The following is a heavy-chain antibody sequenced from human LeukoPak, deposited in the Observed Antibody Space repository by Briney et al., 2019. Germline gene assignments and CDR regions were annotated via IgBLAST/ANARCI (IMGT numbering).Heavy chain of an antibody. Sequence: PGGSLRLSCSASGFTFSSYAMHWVRQAPGKGLVWVSRINGDGSGTSYADSVKGRFTISRDNAKNTLYLQMNSLRAEDTAVYYCARGGGYPIWGQGTMVTVSS. CDR3: ARGGGYPI. V-gene: IGHV3-74*01. CDR1: GFTFSSYA. J-gene: IGHJ3*02. D-gene: IGHD3-16*01. CDR2: INGDGSGT.